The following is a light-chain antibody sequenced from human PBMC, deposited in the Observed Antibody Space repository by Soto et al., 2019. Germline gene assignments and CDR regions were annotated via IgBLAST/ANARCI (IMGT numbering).Light chain of an antibody. V-gene: IGLV2-14*01. Sequence: QSALTQPASVSGSPGQSITISCTGTSNDVGIYNYVSWYQQHPGKAPKLMIYEVTNRPSGVSDRFSGSKSDNTASLTISGLQAGDEADYYCSSYTISSTWVFGGGTKVTVL. CDR2: EVT. CDR3: SSYTISSTWV. J-gene: IGLJ3*02. CDR1: SNDVGIYNY.